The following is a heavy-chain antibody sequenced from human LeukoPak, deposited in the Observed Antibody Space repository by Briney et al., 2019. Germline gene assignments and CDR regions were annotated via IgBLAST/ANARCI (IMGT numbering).Heavy chain of an antibody. J-gene: IGHJ5*02. Sequence: SETLSLTCAVYGGSFSGYYWSWIRQPPVKGLEWIGYIYYSGSTNYNPSLKSRVTIPVDTSKNQFSLKLSSVTAADTAVYYCARGYSYGPNWFDPWGQGTLVTVSS. CDR1: GGSFSGYY. CDR2: IYYSGST. V-gene: IGHV4-59*01. D-gene: IGHD5-18*01. CDR3: ARGYSYGPNWFDP.